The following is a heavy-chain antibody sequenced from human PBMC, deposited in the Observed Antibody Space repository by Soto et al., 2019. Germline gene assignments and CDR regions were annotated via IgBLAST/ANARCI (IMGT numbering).Heavy chain of an antibody. CDR3: ARQGSY. J-gene: IGHJ4*02. V-gene: IGHV4-39*01. CDR1: GVSISDTSYY. CDR2: IYFNGKT. Sequence: QLQLQESGPGLVKPSETLSLTCNVSGVSISDTSYYWGWIRQPPGKGLEWIGTIYFNGKTFYNPSLKSGLTISVDTSKNQISLRLTSVTAADTAVYYCARQGSYWGQGTLVAVSS.